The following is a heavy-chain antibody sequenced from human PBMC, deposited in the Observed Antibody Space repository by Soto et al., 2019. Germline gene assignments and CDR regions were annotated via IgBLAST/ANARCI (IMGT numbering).Heavy chain of an antibody. V-gene: IGHV1-58*01. J-gene: IGHJ4*02. CDR3: AATLYPGFWSGYLNDY. Sequence: MQLVQSGPEVKKPGTSVKVSCKASGFTFTSSAVQWVRQARGQRLEWIGWIVVGSGNTNYAQKFQERVTITRDMSTSTAYMELSSLRSEDTAVYYCAATLYPGFWSGYLNDYWGQGTLVTVSS. CDR1: GFTFTSSA. D-gene: IGHD3-3*01. CDR2: IVVGSGNT.